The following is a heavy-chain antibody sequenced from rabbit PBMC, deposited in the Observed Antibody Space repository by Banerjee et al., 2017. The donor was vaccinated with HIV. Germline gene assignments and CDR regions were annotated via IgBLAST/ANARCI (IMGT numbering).Heavy chain of an antibody. Sequence: QQQLEESGGGLVQPGGSLTLSCKASGFDFSSYYMSWVRQAPGKGLEWIGYIDPVFRSTYYASWVNGRFTISKTSSTTVTLQMTSLTAADTATYFCARAAASNHDFNLWGPGT. CDR3: ARAAASNHDFNL. CDR1: GFDFSSYYM. D-gene: IGHD4-2*01. J-gene: IGHJ4*01. V-gene: IGHV1S45*01. CDR2: IDPVFRST.